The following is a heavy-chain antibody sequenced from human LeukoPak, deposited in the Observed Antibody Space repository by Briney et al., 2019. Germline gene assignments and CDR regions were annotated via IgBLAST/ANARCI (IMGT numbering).Heavy chain of an antibody. J-gene: IGHJ6*03. D-gene: IGHD1-14*01. CDR3: ARPEKPLDKKHYYYYMDV. CDR1: GGTFSSYA. Sequence: SVKVSCKASGGTFSSYAISWVRQAPGQGLEWMGGIIPIFGTANYAQKFQGRVTITADKSTSTAYMELSSLRSEDTAVYYCARPEKPLDKKHYYYYMDVGGKGTTVTVPS. V-gene: IGHV1-69*06. CDR2: IIPIFGTA.